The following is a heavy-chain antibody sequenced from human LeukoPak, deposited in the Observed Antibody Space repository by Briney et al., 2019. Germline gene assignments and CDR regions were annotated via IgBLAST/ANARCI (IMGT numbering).Heavy chain of an antibody. CDR3: ARLTSNWYFDY. J-gene: IGHJ4*02. CDR2: INHSRST. V-gene: IGHV4-34*01. D-gene: IGHD1-1*01. Sequence: SETLSLTCAVYGGSFSPYYWSWIRQSPDKGLEWIGEINHSRSTNYNPSLKSRVTISVDTSKNQFSLKLSSVTAADTAVYYCARLTSNWYFDYWGQGTLVTVSS. CDR1: GGSFSPYY.